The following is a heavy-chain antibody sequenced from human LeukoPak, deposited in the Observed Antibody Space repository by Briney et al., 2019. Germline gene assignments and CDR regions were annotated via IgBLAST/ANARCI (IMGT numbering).Heavy chain of an antibody. CDR3: ARDSPDYGDYRRYFDL. V-gene: IGHV4-61*02. J-gene: IGHJ2*01. D-gene: IGHD4-17*01. CDR1: GGSISSGSYY. Sequence: SETLSLTCTVSGGSISSGSYYWSWIRQPAGKGLEWIGRIYTSGSTNYNPSLKSRVTISVDTSKNQFSVKLSSVSAADTAVYYCARDSPDYGDYRRYFDLWGRGTLVTVSS. CDR2: IYTSGST.